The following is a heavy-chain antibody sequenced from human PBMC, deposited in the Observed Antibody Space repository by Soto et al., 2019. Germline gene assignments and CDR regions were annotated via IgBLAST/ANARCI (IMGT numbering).Heavy chain of an antibody. D-gene: IGHD3-16*02. CDR1: GFTFSSYG. CDR3: AKAPALRLGELSSNYGMDV. CDR2: ISYDGSNK. V-gene: IGHV3-30*18. J-gene: IGHJ6*02. Sequence: GGALRLSCAASGFTFSSYGMHWVRQAPGKGLEWVAVISYDGSNKYYADSVKGRFTISRDNSKNTLYLQMNSLRAEDTAVYYCAKAPALRLGELSSNYGMDVWGQGTTVTVSS.